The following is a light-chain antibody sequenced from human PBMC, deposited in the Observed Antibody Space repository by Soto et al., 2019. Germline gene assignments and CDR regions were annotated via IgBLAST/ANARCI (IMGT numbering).Light chain of an antibody. J-gene: IGKJ1*01. V-gene: IGKV1-39*01. CDR2: AAS. CDR3: QQYNTYSWT. Sequence: DIQMTQSPSSLSASVGDRVTITCRASQSISSYLNWYQQKPGKAPKLLIYAASSLQSGVPSRFGGSGSGTEFTLTISSLQPDDFATYYCQQYNTYSWTFGQGTKVDIK. CDR1: QSISSY.